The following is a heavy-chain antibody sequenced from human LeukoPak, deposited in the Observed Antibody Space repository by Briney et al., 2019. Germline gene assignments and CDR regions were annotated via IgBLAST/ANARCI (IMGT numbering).Heavy chain of an antibody. D-gene: IGHD5-18*01. CDR3: ARGRGYSYGYGDY. V-gene: IGHV3-33*01. CDR1: GFTFSSYG. Sequence: GGSLRLSCAASGFTFSSYGMHWVRQAPGKGLERVAVIWYDGSNKYYADSVKGRFTISRDNSKNTLYLQMNSLRAEDTAVYYCARGRGYSYGYGDYWGQGTLVTVSS. J-gene: IGHJ4*02. CDR2: IWYDGSNK.